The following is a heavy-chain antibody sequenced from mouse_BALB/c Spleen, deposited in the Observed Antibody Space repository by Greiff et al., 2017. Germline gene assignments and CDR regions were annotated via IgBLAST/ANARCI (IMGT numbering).Heavy chain of an antibody. CDR1: GYSITSGYY. D-gene: IGHD2-1*01. J-gene: IGHJ3*01. Sequence: ESGPGLVKPSQSLSLTCSVTGYSITSGYYWNWIRQFPGNKLEWMGYISYDGSNNYNPSLKNRISITRDTSKNQFFLKLNSVTTEDTATYYCAIYGNYESFAYWGQGTLVTVSA. CDR3: AIYGNYESFAY. CDR2: ISYDGSN. V-gene: IGHV3-6*02.